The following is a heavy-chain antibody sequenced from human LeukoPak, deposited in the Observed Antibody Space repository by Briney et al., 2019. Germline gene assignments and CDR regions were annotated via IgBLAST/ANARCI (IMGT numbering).Heavy chain of an antibody. J-gene: IGHJ4*02. CDR3: TRRLDD. CDR1: GFSFNSDW. CDR2: IKHDESEK. V-gene: IGHV3-7*01. D-gene: IGHD3-16*01. Sequence: GGSLRLSCAASGFSFNSDWMDWVRQAPGRGLEWVANIKHDESEKNYLDSVKGRFTISRDNAQNSLYLQMNGLRVEDTAVYYCTRRLDDWGQGTLVTVSS.